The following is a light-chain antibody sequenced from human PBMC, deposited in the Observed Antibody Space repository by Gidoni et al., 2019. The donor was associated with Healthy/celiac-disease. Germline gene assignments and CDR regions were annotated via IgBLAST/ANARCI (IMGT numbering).Light chain of an antibody. Sequence: SSERTQDPAVSVALGQTVRITSQGDSLRSYYASWYQQKPGHAPVLVIYGKNNRPSGIPDRFSGSSSGNTASLTITGAQAEDEADYYCNSRDSSGNHLVFGGGTKLTVL. CDR1: SLRSYY. V-gene: IGLV3-19*01. CDR3: NSRDSSGNHLV. J-gene: IGLJ2*01. CDR2: GKN.